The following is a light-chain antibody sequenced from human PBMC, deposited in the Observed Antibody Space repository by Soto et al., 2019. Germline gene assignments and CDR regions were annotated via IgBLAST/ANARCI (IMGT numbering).Light chain of an antibody. CDR3: SSYTSSNTV. V-gene: IGLV2-14*01. J-gene: IGLJ3*02. CDR1: SSDVGGYNY. Sequence: QSALTQPASVSGSPGQSITISCTGTSSDVGGYNYVSWYQQHPGKAPKLMIYEVSNRTSGVSNRFSGSKSGNTASLTISGLQAEDEADYYCSSYTSSNTVFGGGTKLTVL. CDR2: EVS.